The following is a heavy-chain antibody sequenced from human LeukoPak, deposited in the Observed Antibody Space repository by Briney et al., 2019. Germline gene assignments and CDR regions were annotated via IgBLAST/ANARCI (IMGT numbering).Heavy chain of an antibody. V-gene: IGHV3-53*01. CDR3: AKDRGYNYGCPVY. J-gene: IGHJ4*02. D-gene: IGHD5-18*01. Sequence: PGGSLRLSCAASGLTVSSSYMYWARQAPGKGLEWVSFFYRGDSTYYADSVKGRFTISRDNSKNTLYLQLNSLRAEDTAMYYCAKDRGYNYGCPVYWGQGTLVTVSS. CDR1: GLTVSSSY. CDR2: FYRGDST.